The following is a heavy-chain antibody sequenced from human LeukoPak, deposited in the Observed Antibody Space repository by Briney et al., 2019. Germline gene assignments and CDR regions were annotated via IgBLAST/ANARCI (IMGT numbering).Heavy chain of an antibody. CDR3: ARDYSYPDY. Sequence: SETLSLTCTVSGYSISSAYHWGWIRQPPGKGLEWIGSIYRSGSTYYNPSLKSRVTISVDTSKNHFSLKLNSVTAADTAVYYCARDYSYPDYWGQGTLVTVSS. J-gene: IGHJ4*02. D-gene: IGHD5-18*01. V-gene: IGHV4-38-2*02. CDR2: IYRSGST. CDR1: GYSISSAYH.